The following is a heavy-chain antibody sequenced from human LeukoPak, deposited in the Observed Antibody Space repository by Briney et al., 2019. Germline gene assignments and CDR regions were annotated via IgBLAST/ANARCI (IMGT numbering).Heavy chain of an antibody. CDR3: ARPDQRGYAYDYSAFDI. Sequence: SETLSLTCAVYGGSFSGYYWSWIRQPPGKGLEWIGEINLSGSTNYNPSLKSRVTMSVDTSKNQFSLKLSSVTAADTAVYYCARPDQRGYAYDYSAFDIWGLGTMVSVSS. J-gene: IGHJ3*02. CDR1: GGSFSGYY. V-gene: IGHV4-34*01. CDR2: INLSGST. D-gene: IGHD3-16*01.